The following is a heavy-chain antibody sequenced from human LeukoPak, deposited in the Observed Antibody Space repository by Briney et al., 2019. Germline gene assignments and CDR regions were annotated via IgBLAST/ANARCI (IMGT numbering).Heavy chain of an antibody. CDR2: IKSKTDGGTT. CDR1: GFTFSNAW. D-gene: IGHD3-22*01. Sequence: KSGGSLRLSCAASGFTFSNAWMSWVRQAPGKGLEWVGRIKSKTDGGTTDYAAPVKGRFTISRDDSKNTLYLQMNSLKTEDTAVYYCTTAKDYYDSSGYYSAFDYWGQGTQVTVSS. CDR3: TTAKDYYDSSGYYSAFDY. V-gene: IGHV3-15*01. J-gene: IGHJ4*02.